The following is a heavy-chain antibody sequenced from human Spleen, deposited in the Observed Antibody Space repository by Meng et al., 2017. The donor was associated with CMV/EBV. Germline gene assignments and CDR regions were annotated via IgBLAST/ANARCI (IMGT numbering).Heavy chain of an antibody. Sequence: TQTLTLTCSFSGVSLSTSGMGVAWIRQPPGKALEWLAVNYWNDDKRYSPSLKSRLTITRDTSTNEVVLTMTSVDPVDTATYYCGTFDYWGQGALVTVSS. CDR1: GVSLSTSGMG. CDR2: NYWNDDK. J-gene: IGHJ4*02. CDR3: GTFDY. V-gene: IGHV2-5*01.